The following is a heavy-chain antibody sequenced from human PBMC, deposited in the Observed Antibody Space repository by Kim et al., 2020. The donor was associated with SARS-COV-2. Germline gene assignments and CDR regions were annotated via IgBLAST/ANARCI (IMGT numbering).Heavy chain of an antibody. J-gene: IGHJ6*02. CDR2: INHSGST. D-gene: IGHD1-1*01. CDR3: ARFVSTTPYYYYYGMDV. V-gene: IGHV4-34*01. CDR1: GGSFSGYY. Sequence: SETLSLTCAVYGGSFSGYYWSWIRQPPGKGLEWIGEINHSGSTNYNPSLKSRVTISVDTSKNQFSLKLSSVTAADTAVYYCARFVSTTPYYYYYGMDVWGQGTTVTVSS.